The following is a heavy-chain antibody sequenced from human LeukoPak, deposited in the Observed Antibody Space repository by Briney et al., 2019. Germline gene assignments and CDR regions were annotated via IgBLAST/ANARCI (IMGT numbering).Heavy chain of an antibody. Sequence: GGSLRLSCAATGLSVSSNFMSWVRQAPGKGLEWVSVIYGGGSTYYADSVKGRFTISRDTPKNTLYLQMNSLRVEDTAVYYCARGARKGVHESDPWGQGTLVTVSS. J-gene: IGHJ5*02. CDR1: GLSVSSNF. V-gene: IGHV3-53*01. D-gene: IGHD1-1*01. CDR2: IYGGGST. CDR3: ARGARKGVHESDP.